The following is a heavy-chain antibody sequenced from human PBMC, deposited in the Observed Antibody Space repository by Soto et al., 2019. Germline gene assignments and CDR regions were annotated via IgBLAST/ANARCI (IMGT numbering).Heavy chain of an antibody. V-gene: IGHV1-46*01. CDR3: AGGGEGGFNNYSLIDF. D-gene: IGHD2-15*01. Sequence: QVQLVQSGAEVKKTGASVKVSCKASGYTFTSNYIHWVRQAPGQGLEWMGFINPRGVTTSAAQRLRARLTMNSDTSRCTVYRELSSLSFKDTAVIYGAGGGEGGFNNYSLIDFWGQGTLVTVSS. CDR1: GYTFTSNY. CDR2: INPRGVTT. J-gene: IGHJ4*02.